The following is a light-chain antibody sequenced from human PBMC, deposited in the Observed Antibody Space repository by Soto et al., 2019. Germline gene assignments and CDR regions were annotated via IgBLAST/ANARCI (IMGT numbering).Light chain of an antibody. V-gene: IGKV3-20*01. Sequence: EIVLTQSPGTLSLSPGERATLSCRASKVVSSSYLAWYQQKPGQAPRLLIYGASSRATGIPDRFSGSGSGTDFTLTISRLEPEDFAVYYCQQYGSSFTWTFGQGTKVDIK. CDR2: GAS. CDR3: QQYGSSFTWT. J-gene: IGKJ1*01. CDR1: KVVSSSY.